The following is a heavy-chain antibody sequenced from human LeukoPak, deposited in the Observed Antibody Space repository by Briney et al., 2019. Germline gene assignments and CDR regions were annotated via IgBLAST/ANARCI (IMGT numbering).Heavy chain of an antibody. CDR1: GFTFSSYS. D-gene: IGHD2-15*01. CDR3: ARDRSGLGSFDY. V-gene: IGHV3-21*01. CDR2: ISSSSSYI. J-gene: IGHJ4*02. Sequence: PGGSLRLSCAASGFTFSSYSMSWVRQAPGKGLEWVSSISSSSSYIYYADSVKGRFTISRDNAKNSVYLQMNSLRAEDTAVYYCARDRSGLGSFDYWGQGTLVTVSS.